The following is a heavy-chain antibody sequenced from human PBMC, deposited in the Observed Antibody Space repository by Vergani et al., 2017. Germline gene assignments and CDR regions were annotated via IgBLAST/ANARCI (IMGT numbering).Heavy chain of an antibody. CDR3: ARDHSTLFGVLNRDAFDI. J-gene: IGHJ3*02. D-gene: IGHD3-3*01. CDR2: IIPIFGTA. V-gene: IGHV1-69*01. Sequence: QVQLVQSGAEVKKPGSSVKVSCKTSGGTFKSNTFSWVRQAPGQGLEWMGGIIPIFGTADYAQDFQGRLSITADESTSTVYMELSSLRSEDTAMYYCARDHSTLFGVLNRDAFDIWGQGTMVTVSS. CDR1: GGTFKSNT.